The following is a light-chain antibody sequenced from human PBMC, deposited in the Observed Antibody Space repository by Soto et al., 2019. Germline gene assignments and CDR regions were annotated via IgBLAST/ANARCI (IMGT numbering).Light chain of an antibody. CDR2: AAS. Sequence: DIQVTQSPSSVSASVGDRVTITCRASQGIGDRLAWYQHKPGKAPQLLIQAASTLLSGVPSRFSGSASGTDFLLTISSLQPEDFATYYCLQVRNFPRTFGQGTKVEV. CDR1: QGIGDR. CDR3: LQVRNFPRT. V-gene: IGKV1-12*01. J-gene: IGKJ1*01.